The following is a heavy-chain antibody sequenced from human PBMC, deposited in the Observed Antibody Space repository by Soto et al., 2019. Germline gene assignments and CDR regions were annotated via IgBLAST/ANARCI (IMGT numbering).Heavy chain of an antibody. J-gene: IGHJ5*02. CDR3: ARDTNCTNGVCYYNWFDP. CDR1: GYPFTSYG. D-gene: IGHD2-8*01. V-gene: IGHV1-18*01. Sequence: QVQLVQSGAEVKKPGASVKVSCRASGYPFTSYGISWVRQAPGQGLEWMGWISAYNGNTNYAQKLQGRVTMTTGTSTSTAYMELRSLGSDVTAVYYCARDTNCTNGVCYYNWFDPWGQGPLVTVSS. CDR2: ISAYNGNT.